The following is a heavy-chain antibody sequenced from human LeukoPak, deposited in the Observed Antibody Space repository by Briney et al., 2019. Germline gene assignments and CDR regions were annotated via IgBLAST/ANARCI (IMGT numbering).Heavy chain of an antibody. Sequence: GGSLRLSCAASGFTVNSNFMSWVRQAPGKGLEWVSVIYADGNTYYADSVKGRFTISRDNSRNMVYLQMNSLRAEDTALYYCARSGSGWFDYWGQGTLVTVSS. CDR3: ARSGSGWFDY. V-gene: IGHV3-53*01. J-gene: IGHJ4*02. CDR1: GFTVNSNF. CDR2: IYADGNT. D-gene: IGHD6-19*01.